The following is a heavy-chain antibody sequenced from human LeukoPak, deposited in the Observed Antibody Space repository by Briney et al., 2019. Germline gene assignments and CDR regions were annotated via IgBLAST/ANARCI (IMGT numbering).Heavy chain of an antibody. J-gene: IGHJ4*02. CDR2: ISGSGGST. V-gene: IGHV3-23*01. CDR3: AKGKLRKTYYYDSSGYSSFGY. D-gene: IGHD3-22*01. Sequence: GGSLRLSCAASGFTFSSYAMSWVRQAPGKGLEWVSAISGSGGSTYYADSVKGRFTISRDNSKNTLYLQMNSLRAEATAVYYCAKGKLRKTYYYDSSGYSSFGYWGQGTLVTVSS. CDR1: GFTFSSYA.